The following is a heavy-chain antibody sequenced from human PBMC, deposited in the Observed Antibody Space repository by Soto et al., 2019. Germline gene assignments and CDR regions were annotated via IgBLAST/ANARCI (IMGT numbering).Heavy chain of an antibody. V-gene: IGHV3-23*01. CDR2: ISGSGGST. CDR3: ATTTVTTQSPSDYYGMDV. J-gene: IGHJ6*02. Sequence: GGSLRLSCAASGFTFSSYAMSWVRQAPGKGLEWVSAISGSGGSTYYADSVKGRFTISRDNSKNTLYLQMNSLRAEDTAVYYCATTTVTTQSPSDYYGMDVWGQGTTVTVSS. D-gene: IGHD4-17*01. CDR1: GFTFSSYA.